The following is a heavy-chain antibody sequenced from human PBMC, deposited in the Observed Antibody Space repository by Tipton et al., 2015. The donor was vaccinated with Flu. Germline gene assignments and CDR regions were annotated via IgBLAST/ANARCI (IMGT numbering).Heavy chain of an antibody. V-gene: IGHV4-59*01. J-gene: IGHJ4*02. CDR1: GGSISSYY. Sequence: GSLRLSCTVSGGSISSYYWSWIRQPPGKGLEWIGYIYYSGSTNYSPSLKSRVTISVDTSKNQFSLKLSSVTAADTAVYYCARAPDSIVGATVFDYWGQGTLVTVSS. D-gene: IGHD1-26*01. CDR2: IYYSGST. CDR3: ARAPDSIVGATVFDY.